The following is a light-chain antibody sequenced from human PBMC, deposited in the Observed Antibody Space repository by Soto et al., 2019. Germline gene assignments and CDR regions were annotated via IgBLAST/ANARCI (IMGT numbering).Light chain of an antibody. CDR3: QQYESTPPT. CDR1: QSVLYSSNNKNY. CDR2: WAS. Sequence: DIVMTQSPDSLAVSLGERATINCKSSQSVLYSSNNKNYLAWYQQRPGQPPKLLIYWASTRESGVPDRFSGSGYGTDFTLTITSLQAEDVAVYYCQQYESTPPTFGQANKLEIK. V-gene: IGKV4-1*01. J-gene: IGKJ2*01.